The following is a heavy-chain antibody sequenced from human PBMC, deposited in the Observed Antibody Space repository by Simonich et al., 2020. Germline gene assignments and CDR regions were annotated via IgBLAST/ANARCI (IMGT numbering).Heavy chain of an antibody. CDR2: ISDYNGNT. V-gene: IGHV1-18*01. CDR3: ARASRGTWWYYYFDY. CDR1: GYTFTSYG. D-gene: IGHD2-15*01. J-gene: IGHJ4*02. Sequence: QVQLVQSGAEVKKPGASVKVSCKASGYTFTSYGISWVRQAPGQGLEWMGWISDYNGNTNSAQKLQGRVTMTTDTSTSTAYMELRSLRSDDTAVYYCARASRGTWWYYYFDYWGQGTLVTVSS.